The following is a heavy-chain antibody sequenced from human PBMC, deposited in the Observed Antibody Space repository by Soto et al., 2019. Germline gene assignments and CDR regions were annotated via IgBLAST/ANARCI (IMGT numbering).Heavy chain of an antibody. Sequence: GSLRLSCAASGFTFSSYAMSWVRQAPGKGLEWVSAISGSGGSTYYADSVKGRFTISRDNSKNTLYLQMNSLRAEDTAVYYCAGGFGEFSYYYYGMDVWGQGTTVTVSS. CDR2: ISGSGGST. CDR1: GFTFSSYA. D-gene: IGHD3-10*01. V-gene: IGHV3-23*01. J-gene: IGHJ6*02. CDR3: AGGFGEFSYYYYGMDV.